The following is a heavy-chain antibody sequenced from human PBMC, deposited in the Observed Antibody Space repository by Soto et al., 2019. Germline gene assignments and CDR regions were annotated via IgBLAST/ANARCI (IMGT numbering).Heavy chain of an antibody. D-gene: IGHD3-3*01. CDR1: GYTFTIYG. Sequence: ASVKVSCKASGYTFTIYGISWVRQAPGQGLEWMGWISAYNGNTNYAQKLQGRVTMTTDTSTSTAYMELRSLRSDDTAVYYCARDLPPSLWMADYGMDVWGQGTTVTVSS. CDR2: ISAYNGNT. CDR3: ARDLPPSLWMADYGMDV. J-gene: IGHJ6*02. V-gene: IGHV1-18*01.